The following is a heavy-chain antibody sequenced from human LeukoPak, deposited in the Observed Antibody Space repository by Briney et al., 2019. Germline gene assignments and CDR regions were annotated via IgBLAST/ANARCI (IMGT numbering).Heavy chain of an antibody. J-gene: IGHJ6*02. Sequence: PGGFLRLSCAASGFTFSDYYMSWIRQAPVKGLEWVSYISSSGSTIYYAGSVKGRFTISRDNAKNSLYLQMNSLRAEDTAVYYCARDPVAEAGLVYYYYGMDVWGQGTTVTVSS. CDR3: ARDPVAEAGLVYYYYGMDV. D-gene: IGHD6-19*01. CDR2: ISSSGSTI. V-gene: IGHV3-11*01. CDR1: GFTFSDYY.